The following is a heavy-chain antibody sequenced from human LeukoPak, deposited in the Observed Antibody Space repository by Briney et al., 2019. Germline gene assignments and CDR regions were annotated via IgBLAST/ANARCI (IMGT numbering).Heavy chain of an antibody. V-gene: IGHV3-30*02. Sequence: GGSLRLSCAASGFTFSSSGMHWVRQAPGKGLEWVSFIRYDGTNENYADSVKGRFTISRDDSRNTLYLQMNSLRPDDTAVYYCAKDLRDWGQGTLVTVSS. CDR3: AKDLRD. J-gene: IGHJ4*02. CDR1: GFTFSSSG. CDR2: IRYDGTNE.